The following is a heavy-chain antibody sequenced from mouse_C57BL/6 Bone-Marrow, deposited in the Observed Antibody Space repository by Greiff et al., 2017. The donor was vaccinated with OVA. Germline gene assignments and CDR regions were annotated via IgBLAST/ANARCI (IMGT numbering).Heavy chain of an antibody. V-gene: IGHV1-55*01. CDR1: GYTFTSYW. CDR2: IYPGSGST. Sequence: QVQLQQPGAELVKPGASVKMSCKASGYTFTSYWITWVKQRPGQGLEWIGDIYPGSGSTNYNEKFKSKATLTVDTSSSTAYMELRSLTSEDSAVYYCTRGYSNYYAMDYWGQGTSVTVSS. CDR3: TRGYSNYYAMDY. D-gene: IGHD2-5*01. J-gene: IGHJ4*01.